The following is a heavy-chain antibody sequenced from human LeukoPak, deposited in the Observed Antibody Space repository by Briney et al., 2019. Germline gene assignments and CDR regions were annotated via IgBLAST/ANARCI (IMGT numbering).Heavy chain of an antibody. D-gene: IGHD3-10*01. CDR3: ARVTSFGELPFDY. Sequence: ASVKVSCKASGYTFTGYYMHWVRQAPGQGLEWMGWINPNSGGTNYAQKFQGRVTMTRDTSISTAYMELSRLRSDDTAVYYCARVTSFGELPFDYWGQGTLVTASS. CDR2: INPNSGGT. V-gene: IGHV1-2*02. CDR1: GYTFTGYY. J-gene: IGHJ4*02.